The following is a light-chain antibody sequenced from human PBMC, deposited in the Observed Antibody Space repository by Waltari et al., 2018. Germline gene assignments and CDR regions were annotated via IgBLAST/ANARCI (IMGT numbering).Light chain of an antibody. Sequence: EIVMTQSPATLSVSPGERATLSCRASQSVSSNLAWYQQKPGQAPRLLIYGASTRATGIPARFSGSGSGTDFTLTISSLQSEDFALYYCQQYKKWPPWAFGQGTKVEIK. J-gene: IGKJ1*01. CDR3: QQYKKWPPWA. V-gene: IGKV3-15*01. CDR1: QSVSSN. CDR2: GAS.